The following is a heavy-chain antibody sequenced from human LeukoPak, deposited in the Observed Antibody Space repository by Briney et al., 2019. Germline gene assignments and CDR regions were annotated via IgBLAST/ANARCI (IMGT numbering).Heavy chain of an antibody. CDR3: ARDWGGI. D-gene: IGHD7-27*01. CDR2: MYYSGIT. CDR1: GGSVSSTNYY. V-gene: IGHV4-61*01. Sequence: SETLSLTCTVSGGSVSSTNYYWSWIRQPPGKGLEWIGYMYYSGITNYNPSLKSRATMSVDTSKNQFSLKLSSVTAADTAVYYCARDWGGIWGQGTMVTVSS. J-gene: IGHJ3*02.